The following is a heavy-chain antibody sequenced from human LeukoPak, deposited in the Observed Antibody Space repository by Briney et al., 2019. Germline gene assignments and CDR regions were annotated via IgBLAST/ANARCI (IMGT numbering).Heavy chain of an antibody. CDR2: IYYSGST. D-gene: IGHD3-10*01. CDR1: GGSISSSSYY. V-gene: IGHV4-39*07. J-gene: IGHJ4*02. CDR3: ARSGVATCHY. Sequence: SETLSLTCTVSGGSISSSSYYWGWIRQPPGKGLEWIGSIYYSGSTYYNPSLKSRVTISVDTPKNQFSLKLSSVTAADTAVYYCARSGVATCHYWGQGILVTVSS.